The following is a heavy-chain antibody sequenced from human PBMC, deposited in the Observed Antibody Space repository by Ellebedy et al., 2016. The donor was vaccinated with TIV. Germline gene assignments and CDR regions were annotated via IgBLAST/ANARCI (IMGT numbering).Heavy chain of an antibody. V-gene: IGHV3-73*01. CDR2: IRSKAKNYAT. D-gene: IGHD4-17*01. J-gene: IGHJ4*02. Sequence: GGSLRLSXAASGFTFSGSAMHWVRQASGKGLEWVGRIRSKAKNYATSYAASVKGRFTISRDDSQNTAYLQMNSLKTEDTAVYYCVGPPHDHGDYVDYWGRGTLVTVSS. CDR3: VGPPHDHGDYVDY. CDR1: GFTFSGSA.